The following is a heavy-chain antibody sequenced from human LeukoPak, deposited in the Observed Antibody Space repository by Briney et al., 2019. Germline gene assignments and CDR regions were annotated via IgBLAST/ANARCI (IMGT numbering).Heavy chain of an antibody. Sequence: ASVKVSCKASGYTFTGYYMHWVRQAPGQGLEWMGWINPNSGGTNYAQKFQGRVTMARDTSISTAYMELSRLRSDDTAVYYCARGQYYYDSSDYSPGDAFDIWGQGTMVTVSS. V-gene: IGHV1-2*02. CDR3: ARGQYYYDSSDYSPGDAFDI. CDR1: GYTFTGYY. J-gene: IGHJ3*02. D-gene: IGHD3-22*01. CDR2: INPNSGGT.